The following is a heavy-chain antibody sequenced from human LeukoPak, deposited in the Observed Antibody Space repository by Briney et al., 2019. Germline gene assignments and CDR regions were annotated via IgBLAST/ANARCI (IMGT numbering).Heavy chain of an antibody. CDR1: GFTLSSYG. Sequence: GRSLRLSCAASGFTLSSYGMHWVRQAPGKGLEWVANIKQDGSEKYYVDSVKGRFTISRDNAKNSLSLQMNSLRAEDTAVYYCARGRCSSTSCFFDYWGRGTLVTVSS. CDR2: IKQDGSEK. J-gene: IGHJ4*02. D-gene: IGHD2-2*01. V-gene: IGHV3-7*01. CDR3: ARGRCSSTSCFFDY.